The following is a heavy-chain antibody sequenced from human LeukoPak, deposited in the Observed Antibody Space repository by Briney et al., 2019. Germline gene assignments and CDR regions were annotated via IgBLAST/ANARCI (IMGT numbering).Heavy chain of an antibody. D-gene: IGHD5-18*01. CDR1: GGTFSSYT. Sequence: SVKVSCKASGGTFSSYTISWVRQAPGQGPEWRGRIIPILGIANYAQKFQGRVTITADKSTSTAYMELSSLRSEDTAVYYCAREVQLWPSSFDYWGQGTLVTVSS. CDR2: IIPILGIA. J-gene: IGHJ4*02. V-gene: IGHV1-69*04. CDR3: AREVQLWPSSFDY.